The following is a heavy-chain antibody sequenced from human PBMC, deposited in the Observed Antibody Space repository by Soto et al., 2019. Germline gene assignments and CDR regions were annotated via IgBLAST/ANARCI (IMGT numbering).Heavy chain of an antibody. CDR3: ARQGSY. CDR2: IYFNGNT. Sequence: SETLSLTCNVSGVSIRDTSYYWGWIRQPPGKGLEWIGTIYFNGNTFYNPSLKGRLTISVDTSNNQISLRLTSVTAADTAVYYCARQGSYWGQGTLVTVSS. V-gene: IGHV4-39*01. J-gene: IGHJ4*02. CDR1: GVSIRDTSYY.